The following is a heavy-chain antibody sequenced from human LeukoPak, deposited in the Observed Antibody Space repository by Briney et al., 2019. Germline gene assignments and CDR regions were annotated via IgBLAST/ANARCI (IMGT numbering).Heavy chain of an antibody. CDR2: ISYDGSNK. J-gene: IGHJ4*02. Sequence: GGSLRLSCAASGFTFSSYAMSWVRQAPGKGLEWVAVISYDGSNKYYADSVKGRFTISRDNSKNTLYLQMNSLRAEDTAVYYCARDPRYCSSTSCYKAFDYWGQGTLVTVSS. CDR3: ARDPRYCSSTSCYKAFDY. CDR1: GFTFSSYA. D-gene: IGHD2-2*02. V-gene: IGHV3-30-3*01.